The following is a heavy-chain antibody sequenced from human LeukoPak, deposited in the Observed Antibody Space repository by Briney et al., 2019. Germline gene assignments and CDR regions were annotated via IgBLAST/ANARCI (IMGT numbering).Heavy chain of an antibody. CDR2: IYSGGST. J-gene: IGHJ4*02. CDR3: ARIDVYFDY. CDR1: GFTVSSNY. V-gene: IGHV3-53*01. D-gene: IGHD2-21*01. Sequence: GGSLRLSCAASGFTVSSNYMSWVRQAPGKGLEWVSVIYSGGSTFYADSVKGRFTISRDNAKNSLYLQMNSLRAEDTAVYYCARIDVYFDYWGQGTLVTVSS.